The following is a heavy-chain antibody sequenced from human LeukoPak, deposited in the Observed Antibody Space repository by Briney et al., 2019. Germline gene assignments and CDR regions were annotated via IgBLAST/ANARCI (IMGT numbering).Heavy chain of an antibody. J-gene: IGHJ4*02. CDR1: GFTFSSYA. CDR3: ARDSGYIVVVPAAGLPDY. D-gene: IGHD2-2*01. CDR2: ISDDGSNK. Sequence: GGSLRLSCAASGFTFSSYAMHWVRQAPGKGLEWVAVISDDGSNKYYADSVKGRFTISRDNSNNTLYLQMDSLRAEDTAVHYCARDSGYIVVVPAAGLPDYWGQGTLVTVSS. V-gene: IGHV3-30-3*01.